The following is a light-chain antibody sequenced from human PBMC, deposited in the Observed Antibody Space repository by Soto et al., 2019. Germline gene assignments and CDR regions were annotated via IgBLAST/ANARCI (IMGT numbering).Light chain of an antibody. V-gene: IGKV3-15*01. CDR3: QMYNNSLGT. CDR1: QSISSN. Sequence: EIVMTQSPATLSVSPGERATLSCRANQSISSNLAWYQQKPGQAPRLLIYGATTRATGIPARFSGSGSGTDFTLTISSLQSEDFAIYSCQMYNNSLGTFRGGTKVEIK. J-gene: IGKJ4*01. CDR2: GAT.